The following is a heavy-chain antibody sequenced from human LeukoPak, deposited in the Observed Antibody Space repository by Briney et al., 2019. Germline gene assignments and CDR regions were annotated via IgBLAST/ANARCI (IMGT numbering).Heavy chain of an antibody. CDR1: GGSISSYC. V-gene: IGHV4-59*08. J-gene: IGHJ4*02. Sequence: SETLSLTCTVSGGSISSYCWSWIRQPPGKGLEWIGYIYYSGSTNYNPSLKSRVTISVDTSKNQFSLKLSSVTAADTAVYYCARAYRYSGSYGHWGQGTLVTVSS. CDR3: ARAYRYSGSYGH. CDR2: IYYSGST. D-gene: IGHD1-26*01.